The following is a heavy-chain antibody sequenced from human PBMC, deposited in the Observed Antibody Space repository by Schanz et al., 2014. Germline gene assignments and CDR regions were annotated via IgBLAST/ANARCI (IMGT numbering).Heavy chain of an antibody. CDR3: LRANPTQHVVLPDALRY. Sequence: QVQLVQSGTEVKKPGASMKISCKAFGYYFGGFGISWVRQAPGQGFEWMGWIGAFQGNTKYAQKFRDRVTLTSAPSASTAYMELRSLRPDDTAVYYCLRANPTQHVVLPDALRYWGQGTLVSVSS. CDR1: GYYFGGFG. J-gene: IGHJ4*02. CDR2: IGAFQGNT. D-gene: IGHD2-2*01. V-gene: IGHV1-18*01.